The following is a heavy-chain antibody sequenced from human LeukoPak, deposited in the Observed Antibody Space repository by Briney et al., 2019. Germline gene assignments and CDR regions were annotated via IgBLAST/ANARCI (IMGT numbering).Heavy chain of an antibody. CDR1: GYTFIAYY. CDR2: ISAYNGHT. Sequence: ASVKVSCKASGYTFIAYYMHWVRQAPGQGLEWMGWISAYNGHTKNAQKFQGRVTMTTDTSTSTVNMELRSLRSDDTAVYYCARGSPPRRNYDSSGYYSYYFDYWGQGTLVTVSS. D-gene: IGHD3-22*01. V-gene: IGHV1-18*04. CDR3: ARGSPPRRNYDSSGYYSYYFDY. J-gene: IGHJ4*02.